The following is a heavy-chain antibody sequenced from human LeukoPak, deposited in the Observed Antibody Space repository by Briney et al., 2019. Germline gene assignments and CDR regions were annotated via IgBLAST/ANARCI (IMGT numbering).Heavy chain of an antibody. D-gene: IGHD7-27*01. J-gene: IGHJ4*02. Sequence: SETLSLTCTVSGGSLSSYYWSWIRQPPGKGLEWIAYIYYPGSTNYNPSLKSRVTISVDTSENQFSLRLSSVTAADTAVYYCAKLTGTYFVYWGQGTLVTVSS. CDR3: AKLTGTYFVY. CDR1: GGSLSSYY. CDR2: IYYPGST. V-gene: IGHV4-59*01.